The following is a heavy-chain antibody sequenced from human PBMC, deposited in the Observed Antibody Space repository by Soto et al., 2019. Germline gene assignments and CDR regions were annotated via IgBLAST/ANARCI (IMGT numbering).Heavy chain of an antibody. V-gene: IGHV3-13*01. CDR3: ARVHGSYYGDAFDI. CDR2: IGTAGDT. D-gene: IGHD1-26*01. Sequence: GGSLRLSCAASGFTFSSYDMHWVRQSTGKGLEWVSAIGTAGDTYYQGSVKGRFTISRENAKNSLYLQMNSLRAGDTAVYYCARVHGSYYGDAFDIWGQGTMVTVSS. CDR1: GFTFSSYD. J-gene: IGHJ3*02.